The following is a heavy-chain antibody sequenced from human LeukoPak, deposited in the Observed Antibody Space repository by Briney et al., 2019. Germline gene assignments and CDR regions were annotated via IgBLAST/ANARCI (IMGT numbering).Heavy chain of an antibody. V-gene: IGHV4-34*01. D-gene: IGHD2-21*02. J-gene: IGHJ4*02. Sequence: PSETLSLTCAVHGASFNDFYWTWIRQAPGKGLEWIGQVDHSGETKYSASLKSRVTISRDTSKKLFSLQLTSVSAADTALYYCARGGLAHVHSEAVTPVEYFDYWGQGVLATVSS. CDR2: VDHSGET. CDR3: ARGGLAHVHSEAVTPVEYFDY. CDR1: GASFNDFY.